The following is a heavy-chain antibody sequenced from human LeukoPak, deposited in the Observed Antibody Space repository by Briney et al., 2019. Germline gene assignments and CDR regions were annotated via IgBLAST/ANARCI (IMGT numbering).Heavy chain of an antibody. CDR2: INHDSGFT. D-gene: IGHD3-16*01. J-gene: IGHJ4*02. Sequence: ASVKVSCKASGYKFTDDYMHWVRQAPGQGLEFMGWINHDSGFTNYAQKFKGRVTMTRDTSISTAYLEVRSLTSDDTAVYYCAPTAEAYTSWWKVWGQGTLVTVSS. V-gene: IGHV1-2*02. CDR1: GYKFTDDY. CDR3: APTAEAYTSWWKV.